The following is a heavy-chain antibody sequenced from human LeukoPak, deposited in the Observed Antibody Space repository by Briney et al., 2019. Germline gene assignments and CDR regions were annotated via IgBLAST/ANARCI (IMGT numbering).Heavy chain of an antibody. V-gene: IGHV4-39*01. D-gene: IGHD5-18*01. CDR2: IYYTGST. Sequence: KPSETLSLTCTVSGGSISSSSYYWGWIRQPPGEGLEWIGSIYYTGSTYYNPSLKSRVTISVDTSKNQFSLKLSSVTAADTAVYYCRSTDTAMGPFDCWGQGTLVTVSS. J-gene: IGHJ4*02. CDR3: RSTDTAMGPFDC. CDR1: GGSISSSSYY.